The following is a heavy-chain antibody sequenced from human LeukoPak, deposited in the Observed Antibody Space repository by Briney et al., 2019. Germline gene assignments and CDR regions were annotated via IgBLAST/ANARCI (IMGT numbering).Heavy chain of an antibody. V-gene: IGHV3-9*01. Sequence: PGGSLRLSCAASGFTFDDYTMHWVRQAPGKGLEWVSGISWNSGSIGYADSVKGRSTISRDNAKNSLYLQMNSLRAEDTALYYCAKAGVYGSGSYEAPYFDYWGQGTLVTVSS. CDR2: ISWNSGSI. D-gene: IGHD3-10*01. CDR1: GFTFDDYT. CDR3: AKAGVYGSGSYEAPYFDY. J-gene: IGHJ4*02.